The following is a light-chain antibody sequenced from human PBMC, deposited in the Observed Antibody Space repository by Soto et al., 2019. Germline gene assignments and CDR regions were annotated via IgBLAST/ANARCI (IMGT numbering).Light chain of an antibody. V-gene: IGKV3-15*01. J-gene: IGKJ4*01. Sequence: VSVYKGDTATLSCRSSQSVGRNLAWYQQKPGQAPRLLIYGASIRATGVPATFSGSGSGTEFTLSISSLQSEHLGVYYCQQDSSWPLPFGG. CDR3: QQDSSWPLP. CDR2: GAS. CDR1: QSVGRN.